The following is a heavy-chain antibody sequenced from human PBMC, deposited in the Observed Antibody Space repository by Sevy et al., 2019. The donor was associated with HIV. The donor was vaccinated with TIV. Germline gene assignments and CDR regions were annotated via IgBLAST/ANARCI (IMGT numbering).Heavy chain of an antibody. CDR2: ISSSSSYI. CDR1: GFTFSSYS. J-gene: IGHJ4*02. CDR3: ASNLSYYYDSTVHRTGKIAY. D-gene: IGHD3-22*01. Sequence: GGSLRLSCAASGFTFSSYSMNWVRQAPGKGLEWVSSISSSSSYIYYADSVKGRFTISRDNAKNSLYLQMNSLRAEDTAVYYCASNLSYYYDSTVHRTGKIAYWGQGTLVTGSS. V-gene: IGHV3-21*01.